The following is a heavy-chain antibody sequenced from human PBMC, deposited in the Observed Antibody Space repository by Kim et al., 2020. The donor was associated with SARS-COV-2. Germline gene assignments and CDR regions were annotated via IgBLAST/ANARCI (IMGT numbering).Heavy chain of an antibody. D-gene: IGHD6-19*01. J-gene: IGHJ4*02. CDR1: GFTFSSYA. CDR3: AKSYSSGWYGFDY. CDR2: ISGSGGST. Sequence: GGSLRLSCAASGFTFSSYAMSWVRQDPGKGLEWVSAISGSGGSTYYADSVKGRFTISRDNSKNTLYLQMNSLRAEDTAVYYCAKSYSSGWYGFDYWGQGTLVTVSS. V-gene: IGHV3-23*01.